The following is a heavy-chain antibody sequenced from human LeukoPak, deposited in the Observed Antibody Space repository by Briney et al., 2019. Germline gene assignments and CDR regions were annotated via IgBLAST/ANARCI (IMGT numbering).Heavy chain of an antibody. CDR1: GYSFTSYW. J-gene: IGHJ4*02. Sequence: ESLKIFCKGSGYSFTSYWIGWVRQMPGKGLEWMGIINPGYSDIRYSPSFQGQVTISADKSISTAYLQWSSLKASDTAIYYCARRDKGYSGYVTLDYWGQGTLVTVSS. CDR3: ARRDKGYSGYVTLDY. D-gene: IGHD5-12*01. CDR2: INPGYSDI. V-gene: IGHV5-51*01.